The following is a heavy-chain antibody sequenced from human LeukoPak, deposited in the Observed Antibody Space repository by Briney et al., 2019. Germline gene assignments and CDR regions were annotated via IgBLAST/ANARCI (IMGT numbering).Heavy chain of an antibody. CDR2: ISGSGGST. V-gene: IGHV3-23*01. CDR1: GFTFSTYV. CDR3: ARELERLFDY. J-gene: IGHJ4*02. Sequence: GGSLRLSCAASGFTFSTYVMSWVRQAPGKGLEWVSAISGSGGSTYYADSVKGRFTISRDNSKNTLYLQMNSLRAEDTAVYYCARELERLFDYWGQGTLVTVSS. D-gene: IGHD1-1*01.